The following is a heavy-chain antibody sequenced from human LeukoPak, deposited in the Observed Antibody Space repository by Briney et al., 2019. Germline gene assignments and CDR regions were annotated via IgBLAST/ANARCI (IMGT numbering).Heavy chain of an antibody. D-gene: IGHD6-13*01. CDR1: GGSIRSYY. Sequence: SETLSLTCTVSGGSIRSYYWSWIRQPAGKGLEWIGRIYTSGSTNYNPSLKSRVTMSVDTPKNQFSLKLSSVTAADTAVYYCAREVAAAGTRWFDPWGQGTLVTVSS. CDR3: AREVAAAGTRWFDP. J-gene: IGHJ5*02. V-gene: IGHV4-4*07. CDR2: IYTSGST.